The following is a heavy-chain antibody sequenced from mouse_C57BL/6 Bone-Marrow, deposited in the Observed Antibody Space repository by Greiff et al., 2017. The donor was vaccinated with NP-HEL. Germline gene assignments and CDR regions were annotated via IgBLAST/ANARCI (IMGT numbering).Heavy chain of an antibody. CDR2: IYPGSGNT. Sequence: QVQLQQSGAELVRPGASVKLSCKASGYTFTDYYINWVKQRPGQGLEWIARIYPGSGNTYYNEKFKGKATLTAEKSSSTAYMQLSSLTSEDSAVYFCARGWFPWYFDVWGTGTTVTVSS. V-gene: IGHV1-76*01. D-gene: IGHD1-1*02. J-gene: IGHJ1*03. CDR3: ARGWFPWYFDV. CDR1: GYTFTDYY.